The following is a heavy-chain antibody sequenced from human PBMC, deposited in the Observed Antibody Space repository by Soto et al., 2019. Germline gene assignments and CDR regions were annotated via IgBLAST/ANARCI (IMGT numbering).Heavy chain of an antibody. CDR1: GYTFSNYD. D-gene: IGHD3-10*01. J-gene: IGHJ4*02. Sequence: QVQLVQSGAELKKPGASVKVSCKASGYTFSNYDMNWVRQATGQGPEWIGWVNPNNGDTGYAQKFQGRVTLTTDISTTTAYMELTSLRSEDTAIYSCANVSTKGSAIDFDYWGQGTLITVSS. V-gene: IGHV1-8*01. CDR2: VNPNNGDT. CDR3: ANVSTKGSAIDFDY.